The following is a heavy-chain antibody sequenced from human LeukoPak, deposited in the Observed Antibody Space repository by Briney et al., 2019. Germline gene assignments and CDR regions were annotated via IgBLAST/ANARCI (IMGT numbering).Heavy chain of an antibody. CDR2: IYYSGST. V-gene: IGHV4-30-4*07. CDR1: GGSISSGGYS. J-gene: IGHJ3*02. Sequence: SETLSLTCTVSGGSISSGGYSWSWIRQAPGKGLEWIGYIYYSGSTYYNPSLKSRVTISVDTSKNQFSLKLSSVTAADTAVYYCARDFGVVIWSAPDAFDIWGQGTMVTVSS. D-gene: IGHD3-3*01. CDR3: ARDFGVVIWSAPDAFDI.